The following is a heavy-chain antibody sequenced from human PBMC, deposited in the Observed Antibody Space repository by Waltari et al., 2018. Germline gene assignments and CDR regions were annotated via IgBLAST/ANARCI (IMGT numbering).Heavy chain of an antibody. Sequence: XXQLQXXXXXLVKPXXXLXXXXTXXXXXXXSXRYYWGWLRQPPGKGLGWLGSIYYIGSTYYNPSLKSRVTISADTSKNQFSLNLSSVTAADTAVYYCASPSSGWSAFDIWGQGTMVTVSS. CDR1: XXXXXSXRYY. J-gene: IGHJ3*02. CDR3: ASPSSGWSAFDI. V-gene: IGHV4-39*01. D-gene: IGHD6-19*01. CDR2: IYYIGST.